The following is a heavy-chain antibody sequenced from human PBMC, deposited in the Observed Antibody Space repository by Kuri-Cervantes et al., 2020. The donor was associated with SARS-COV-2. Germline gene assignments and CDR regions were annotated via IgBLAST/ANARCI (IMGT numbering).Heavy chain of an antibody. CDR2: MFTSGVT. J-gene: IGHJ3*01. V-gene: IGHV4-61*09. Sequence: SETLSLTCTVSGASMRSGNHYWSWIRQSAGKGLECVGYMFTSGVTNYNPSLNGRVSISGDMSKSQFSLRLNSVTAADTAVYFCARAAVGDVGAAPLPGVFDVWGRGTMVTVSS. CDR1: GASMRSGNHY. D-gene: IGHD3-16*01. CDR3: ARAAVGDVGAAPLPGVFDV.